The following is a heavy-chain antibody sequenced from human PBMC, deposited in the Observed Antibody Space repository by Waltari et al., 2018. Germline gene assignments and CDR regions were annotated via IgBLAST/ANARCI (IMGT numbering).Heavy chain of an antibody. CDR1: GFTFSSYE. Sequence: EVQLVESGGGLVQPGGSLRLSCAAPGFTFSSYEMNWVRQAPGKGRAGVSYISSSGSTVDYADAGKGRFTISRDNAKNSLYLQMNSLRAEDTAVYYCAGGTPYYYYGMDVWGQGTTVTVSS. CDR2: ISSSGSTV. J-gene: IGHJ6*02. V-gene: IGHV3-48*03. CDR3: AGGTPYYYYGMDV. D-gene: IGHD1-1*01.